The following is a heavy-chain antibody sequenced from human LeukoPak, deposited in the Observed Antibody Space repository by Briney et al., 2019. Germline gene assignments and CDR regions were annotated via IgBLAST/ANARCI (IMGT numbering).Heavy chain of an antibody. Sequence: GGSLRLSCAASGFTFSSYEMNWVRQAPGKGLEWVSYISSSGSTIYYADSVKGRFTISRDNAKNSLYLQMNSLRAEDTAVYFCARKPRQYMELVSSRNLYWYFDLWGRGTLVTVSS. D-gene: IGHD6-6*01. CDR2: ISSSGSTI. CDR1: GFTFSSYE. CDR3: ARKPRQYMELVSSRNLYWYFDL. V-gene: IGHV3-48*03. J-gene: IGHJ2*01.